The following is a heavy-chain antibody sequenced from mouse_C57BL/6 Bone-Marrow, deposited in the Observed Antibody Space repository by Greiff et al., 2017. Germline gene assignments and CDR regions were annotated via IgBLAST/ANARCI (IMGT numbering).Heavy chain of an antibody. J-gene: IGHJ4*01. CDR2: ISSGGSYT. V-gene: IGHV5-6*01. CDR3: ARRGPVYAMDY. Sequence: VQLKESGGDLVKPGGSLKLSCAASGFTFSSYGMSWVRQTPDKRLEWVATISSGGSYTYYPDSVKGRFTISRDNAKNTLYLQMSSLESEDTAMYYCARRGPVYAMDYWGQGTSVTVSS. CDR1: GFTFSSYG.